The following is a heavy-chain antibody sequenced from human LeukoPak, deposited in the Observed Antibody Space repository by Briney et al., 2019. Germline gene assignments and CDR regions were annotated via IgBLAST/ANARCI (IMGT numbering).Heavy chain of an antibody. Sequence: SETLTLTCTVSGGSIISYYWSWIRQPPGKGLEWIGYIYYSGNTDYNPSLKSRVTISVDTSENQFSLKLNSVTAADRAVYYCARGDYYYVGPDYWGQGTLVTVSS. D-gene: IGHD3-10*02. CDR1: GGSIISYY. CDR3: ARGDYYYVGPDY. V-gene: IGHV4-59*01. CDR2: IYYSGNT. J-gene: IGHJ4*02.